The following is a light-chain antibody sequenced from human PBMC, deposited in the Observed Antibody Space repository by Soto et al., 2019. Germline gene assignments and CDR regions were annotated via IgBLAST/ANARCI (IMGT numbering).Light chain of an antibody. CDR3: SSYAGSSNV. CDR1: SSDVGGYNY. Sequence: QSVLTQPPSASGSPGQSVAISCTGTSSDVGGYNYVSWYQQHPGEAPKLMIYEVNKRPSGFPDRFSGSKSGNTASLTVSGLQAEDEADYYCSSYAGSSNVFGTGTKGTVL. V-gene: IGLV2-8*01. CDR2: EVN. J-gene: IGLJ1*01.